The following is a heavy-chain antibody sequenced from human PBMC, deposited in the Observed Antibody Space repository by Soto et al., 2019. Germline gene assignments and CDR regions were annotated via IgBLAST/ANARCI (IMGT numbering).Heavy chain of an antibody. CDR3: AAAPRY. D-gene: IGHD2-15*01. J-gene: IGHJ4*02. CDR2: IYDSGST. CDR1: GGSISNYY. V-gene: IGHV4-59*01. Sequence: QVQLQESGPGLVKPSETLSLTCTVSGGSISNYYWSWVRQPPGKGLEWIGYIYDSGSTNYNPSLKSRVNISVDASKNQFSLRRTSVTAADTAVYCCAAAPRYWGQGTLVTVSS.